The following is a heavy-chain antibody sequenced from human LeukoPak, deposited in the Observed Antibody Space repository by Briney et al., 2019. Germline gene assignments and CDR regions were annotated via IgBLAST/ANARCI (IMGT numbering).Heavy chain of an antibody. CDR2: IYHSGST. V-gene: IGHV4-4*01. CDR1: GGSISSNW. CDR3: ARAGGCSSTSCDPVY. J-gene: IGHJ4*02. D-gene: IGHD2-2*01. Sequence: SETLSLTCAVSGGSISSNWWSWVRQPPGKGLEWIGEIYHSGSTNYNPSLKSRVTISLDKSKNQFPLNLSSVTAADTAVYCCARAGGCSSTSCDPVYWGEGTVVTVSS.